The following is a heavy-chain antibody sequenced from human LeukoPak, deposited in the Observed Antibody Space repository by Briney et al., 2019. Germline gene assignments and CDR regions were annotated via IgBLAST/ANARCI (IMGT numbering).Heavy chain of an antibody. V-gene: IGHV3-11*03. J-gene: IGHJ4*02. CDR2: ISSSGTYT. D-gene: IGHD1-26*01. CDR1: GFTFSDYY. Sequence: PGGSLRLSCATSGFTFSDYYMSWIRQAPGKGLEWVSYISSSGTYTNSADSVKGRFTISRDYPKNSLYLQMSSLRAEDTAVYYCAKHFAVGNFDHWGQGTLVTVSS. CDR3: AKHFAVGNFDH.